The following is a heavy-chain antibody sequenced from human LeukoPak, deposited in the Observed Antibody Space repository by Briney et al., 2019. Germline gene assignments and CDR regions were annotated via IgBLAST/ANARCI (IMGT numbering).Heavy chain of an antibody. CDR1: GGSISSYY. Sequence: PSETLSLTCTVSGGSISSYYWSWIRQPPGKGLEWIGYIYYSGSTNYNPSLKSRVTISVDTSKNQFSLKLSSVTAADTAVYYCATEGTVRYFDPWGQGTLVTVSS. D-gene: IGHD1-14*01. CDR3: ATEGTVRYFDP. J-gene: IGHJ5*02. CDR2: IYYSGST. V-gene: IGHV4-59*01.